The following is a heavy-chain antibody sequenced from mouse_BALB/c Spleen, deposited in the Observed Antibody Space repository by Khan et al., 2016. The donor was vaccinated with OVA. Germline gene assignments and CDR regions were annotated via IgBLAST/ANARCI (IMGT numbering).Heavy chain of an antibody. Sequence: VQLKQSGPGLVKPSQSLSLTCSVTGYSITSGYFWNWIRQFPGNKLEWMGYIRYDGNSNYNPSLKNRISITRDTSKNQFFLQLNSVTPEDTATYYCARGGSSGPAWFAYWGQGTLVTVSA. D-gene: IGHD3-1*01. CDR1: GYSITSGYF. V-gene: IGHV3-6*02. CDR3: ARGGSSGPAWFAY. CDR2: IRYDGNS. J-gene: IGHJ3*01.